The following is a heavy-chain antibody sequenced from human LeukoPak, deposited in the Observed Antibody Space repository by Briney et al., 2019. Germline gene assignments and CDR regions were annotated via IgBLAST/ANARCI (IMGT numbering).Heavy chain of an antibody. CDR2: ISYDGSNK. CDR1: GFTFSSYG. D-gene: IGHD2-15*01. J-gene: IGHJ4*02. Sequence: GGSLRLSCAASGFTFSSYGMHWVRQAPGKGLEWVAVISYDGSNKYYADSVKGRFTISRDNSKNTLYLQMSSLRAEDTAVYYSAKAGRGQEYYFDYWGQGTLVTVSS. V-gene: IGHV3-30*18. CDR3: AKAGRGQEYYFDY.